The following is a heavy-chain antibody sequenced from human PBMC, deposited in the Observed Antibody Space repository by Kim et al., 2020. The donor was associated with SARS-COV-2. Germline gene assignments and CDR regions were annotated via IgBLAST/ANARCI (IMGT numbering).Heavy chain of an antibody. J-gene: IGHJ6*02. CDR3: AREGIAAAGTNYYYYYGMDV. D-gene: IGHD6-13*01. V-gene: IGHV3-30*04. CDR2: ISYDGSNK. CDR1: GFTFSSYA. Sequence: GGSLRLSCAASGFTFSSYAMHWVRQAPGKGLEWVAVISYDGSNKYYADSVKGRFTISRDNSKNTLYLQMNSLRAEDTAVYYCAREGIAAAGTNYYYYYGMDVWGQGTTVTVSS.